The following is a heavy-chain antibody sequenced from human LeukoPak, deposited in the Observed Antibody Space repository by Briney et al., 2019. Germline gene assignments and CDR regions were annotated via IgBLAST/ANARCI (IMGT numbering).Heavy chain of an antibody. CDR1: GFTFSNYG. D-gene: IGHD3-3*01. CDR2: ISSDGSNK. V-gene: IGHV3-30*18. J-gene: IGHJ4*02. CDR3: AKGQYDFDY. Sequence: PGRSLRLSCVASGFTFSNYGMHWVRQAPGKGLEWVAVISSDGSNKYYADSVKGRFTISRDDSKNTLYLQVNSLRADDTAVYYCAKGQYDFDYWGQGTLVTVSS.